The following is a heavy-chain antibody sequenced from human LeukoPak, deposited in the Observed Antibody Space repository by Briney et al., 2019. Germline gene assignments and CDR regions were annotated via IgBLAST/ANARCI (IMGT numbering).Heavy chain of an antibody. J-gene: IGHJ4*02. Sequence: ASVKVSCKASGYTFTSYGISWVRHAPGQGLEWMGWISAYNGNTNYAQTLQGRVTMTTDTSTSTAYMWLRSLRSDDTAVYYCARVQYSSGWFSDAGYYFDYWGQGTLVTVSS. CDR1: GYTFTSYG. CDR3: ARVQYSSGWFSDAGYYFDY. D-gene: IGHD6-19*01. V-gene: IGHV1-18*01. CDR2: ISAYNGNT.